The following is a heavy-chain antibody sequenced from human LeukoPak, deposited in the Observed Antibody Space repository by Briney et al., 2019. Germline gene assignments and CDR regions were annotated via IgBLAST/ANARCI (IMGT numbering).Heavy chain of an antibody. J-gene: IGHJ4*02. CDR3: ARDSAGNDY. D-gene: IGHD6-13*01. Sequence: PGGSLRLSCAASGFTFSTYWMSWVRQAPGKGLEWVANIKQDGSEKYYVDSVKGRFTLSRDNAKNSLYRQMNSLRAEDTAMYYCARDSAGNDYWGQGTLVTVSS. CDR2: IKQDGSEK. CDR1: GFTFSTYW. V-gene: IGHV3-7*01.